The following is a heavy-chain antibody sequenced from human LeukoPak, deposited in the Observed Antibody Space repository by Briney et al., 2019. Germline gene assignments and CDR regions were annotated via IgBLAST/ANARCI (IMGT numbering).Heavy chain of an antibody. D-gene: IGHD6-19*01. V-gene: IGHV4-34*01. CDR3: ARVPRKGIAVAGTVDY. J-gene: IGHJ4*02. CDR2: IYHSGST. Sequence: SETLSLTCAVYGGSFSGYYWSWIRQPPGKGLEWIGEIYHSGSTNYNPSLKSRVTISVDKSKNQFSLKLSSVTAADTAVYYCARVPRKGIAVAGTVDYWGQGTLVTVSS. CDR1: GGSFSGYY.